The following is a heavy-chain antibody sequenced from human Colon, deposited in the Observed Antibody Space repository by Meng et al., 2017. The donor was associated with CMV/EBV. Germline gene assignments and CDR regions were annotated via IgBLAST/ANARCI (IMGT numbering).Heavy chain of an antibody. CDR2: IWYDGNNK. D-gene: IGHD2-2*01. J-gene: IGHJ4*02. Sequence: GESLKISCAGSGFTFKNYGMHWVRQAPGKGLEWVAVIWYDGNNKDYADSVKGRFTISRDNSKNTLYLQMNSLRAEDTAVYYCAKDKYGFCTSTTCYPPDDWGQGTLVTVSS. CDR3: AKDKYGFCTSTTCYPPDD. CDR1: GFTFKNYG. V-gene: IGHV3-33*06.